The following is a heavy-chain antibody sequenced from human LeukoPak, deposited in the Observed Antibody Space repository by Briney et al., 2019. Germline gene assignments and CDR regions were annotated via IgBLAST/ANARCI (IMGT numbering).Heavy chain of an antibody. Sequence: PGGSPRLSCAASRFTFSSHSMNWVRQAPGKGLEWVSYISSSGSAIYYADSAKGRFTISRDDAKNSLYLQMNSLRAEDTAVYYCARDAAAARRAYYFDYWGQGTLVTVSS. CDR1: RFTFSSHS. J-gene: IGHJ4*02. CDR3: ARDAAAARRAYYFDY. V-gene: IGHV3-48*01. D-gene: IGHD6-13*01. CDR2: ISSSGSAI.